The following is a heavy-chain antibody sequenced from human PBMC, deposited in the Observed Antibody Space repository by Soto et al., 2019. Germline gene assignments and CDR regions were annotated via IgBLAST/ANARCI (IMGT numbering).Heavy chain of an antibody. J-gene: IGHJ5*02. CDR2: IGPDGTDI. CDR3: AKLPWEVAPS. Sequence: PGVPLRLCWCDAGCTFGDFWVHWVRQAPGKGLEWVSHIGPDGTDIVYADSVKGRFIISRDNARNTVYLQMNSLEAEDTAVYYCAKLPWEVAPSWGQGTLVTGSS. D-gene: IGHD1-26*01. V-gene: IGHV3-74*03. CDR1: GCTFGDFW.